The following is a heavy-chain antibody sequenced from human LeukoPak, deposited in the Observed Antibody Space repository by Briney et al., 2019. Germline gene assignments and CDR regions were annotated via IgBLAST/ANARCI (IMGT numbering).Heavy chain of an antibody. J-gene: IGHJ3*02. CDR1: GFTFSSYS. Sequence: SGGSLRLSCAASGFTFSSYSMNWVRQAPGKRLEWVSSISSSSSYIYYADSVKGRFTISRDNAKNSLYLQMNSLRAEDTAVYYCARVVARLDDAFDIWGQRTMVTVSS. D-gene: IGHD2-15*01. V-gene: IGHV3-21*01. CDR2: ISSSSSYI. CDR3: ARVVARLDDAFDI.